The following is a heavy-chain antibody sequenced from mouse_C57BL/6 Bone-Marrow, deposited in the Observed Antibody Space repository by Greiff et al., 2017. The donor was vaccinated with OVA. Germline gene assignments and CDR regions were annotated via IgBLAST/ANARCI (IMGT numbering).Heavy chain of an antibody. CDR3: ARWDGYPYYFDY. D-gene: IGHD2-3*01. J-gene: IGHJ2*01. CDR2: IDPSDSET. CDR1: GYTFTSYW. Sequence: QVQLQQPGAELVRPGSSVKLSCKASGYTFTSYWMHWVKQRPIQGLEWIGNIDPSDSETHYNQKFKDKATLTVDKYSSTAYMQLSSLTSEDSAVYYCARWDGYPYYFDYWGQGTTLTVSS. V-gene: IGHV1-52*01.